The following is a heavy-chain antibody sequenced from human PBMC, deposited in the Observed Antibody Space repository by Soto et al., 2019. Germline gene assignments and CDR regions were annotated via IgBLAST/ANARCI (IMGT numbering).Heavy chain of an antibody. CDR3: ARDSVVVAALYYFDY. CDR2: INPSGGST. D-gene: IGHD2-15*01. Sequence: GASVKVSCKASGYTFTSYYMHWVRQAPGQGLGWMGIINPSGGSTSYAQKFQGRVTMTRDTSTSTVCMELSSLRSEDTAVYYCARDSVVVAALYYFDYWGQGTLVTVSS. V-gene: IGHV1-46*01. J-gene: IGHJ4*02. CDR1: GYTFTSYY.